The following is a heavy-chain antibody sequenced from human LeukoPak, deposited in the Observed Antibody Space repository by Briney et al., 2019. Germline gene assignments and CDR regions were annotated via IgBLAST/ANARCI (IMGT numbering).Heavy chain of an antibody. Sequence: GGSLRLSCSASGFTFSSYAMHWVRQAPGKGLEYVSAISSNGGGTYYADSVKGRFTISRDNSKNTLYLQMSSLRAEDTAVYYCVKDPRVAGASGDYWGQGTLVTVSS. V-gene: IGHV3-64D*06. CDR2: ISSNGGGT. D-gene: IGHD6-19*01. CDR3: VKDPRVAGASGDY. J-gene: IGHJ4*02. CDR1: GFTFSSYA.